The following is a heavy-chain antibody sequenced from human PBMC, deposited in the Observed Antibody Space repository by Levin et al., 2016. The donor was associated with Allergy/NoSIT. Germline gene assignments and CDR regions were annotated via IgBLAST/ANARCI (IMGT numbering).Heavy chain of an antibody. Sequence: ASVKVSCKASGFTFGTYFIHWVRQAPGQGLEWVGMINPNGGSTGNAEKFQTRFSITRDTSTNTLYLELRSLKSEDTAVYYCARDFGRGYFVSHPPYFDQWGQGTLVTVSS. CDR2: INPNGGST. V-gene: IGHV1-46*01. CDR3: ARDFGRGYFVSHPPYFDQ. J-gene: IGHJ4*02. CDR1: GFTFGTYF. D-gene: IGHD3-9*01.